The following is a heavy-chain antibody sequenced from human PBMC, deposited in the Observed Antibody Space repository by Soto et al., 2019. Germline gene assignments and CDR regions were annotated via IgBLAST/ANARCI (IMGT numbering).Heavy chain of an antibody. Sequence: QVQLQQSGPGLVKPSQTLSLTCVISGDSVSSNNVAWNWIRQSPSRGLEWLGRTYYRSKWYNNYAVSVKSRTNITADTSKNRFSLQLAAVTPEDTAVYYCARGINSAIDSWGQGTMVPVS. D-gene: IGHD1-1*01. CDR1: GDSVSSNNVA. CDR2: TYYRSKWYN. V-gene: IGHV6-1*01. CDR3: ARGINSAIDS. J-gene: IGHJ3*02.